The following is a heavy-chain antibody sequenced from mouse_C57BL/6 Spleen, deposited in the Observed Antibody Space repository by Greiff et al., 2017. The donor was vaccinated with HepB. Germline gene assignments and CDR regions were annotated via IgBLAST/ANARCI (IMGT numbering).Heavy chain of an antibody. V-gene: IGHV1-62-2*01. CDR1: GYTFTEYT. CDR2: FYPGSGSI. J-gene: IGHJ1*03. Sequence: VKLQESGAELVKPGASVKLSCKASGYTFTEYTIHWVKQRSGQGLEWIGWFYPGSGSIMYNEKFKDKATLTAYKSSSTVYMELSRLTSEGSAVYFCARYPHYYGSSYEWYFDVWGTGTTVTVSS. CDR3: ARYPHYYGSSYEWYFDV. D-gene: IGHD1-1*01.